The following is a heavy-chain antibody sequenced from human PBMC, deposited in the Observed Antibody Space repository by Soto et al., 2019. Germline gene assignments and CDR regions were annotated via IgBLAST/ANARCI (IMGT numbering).Heavy chain of an antibody. Sequence: GESLKISCEASGYMFPIYHISWVRQMPGKGLEWVGKIDPSDSRTMYRPSSRARITISADKSISTAYLQWSSLKASDTAMYYCARRVSSYYGMDVWGQGTTVTVSS. V-gene: IGHV5-51*01. D-gene: IGHD2-2*01. CDR3: ARRVSSYYGMDV. CDR2: IDPSDSRT. J-gene: IGHJ6*02. CDR1: GYMFPIYH.